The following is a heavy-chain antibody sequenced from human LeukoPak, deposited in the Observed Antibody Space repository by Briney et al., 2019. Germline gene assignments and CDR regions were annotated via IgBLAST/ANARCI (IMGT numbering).Heavy chain of an antibody. CDR3: ARGSPVAGDYFDY. CDR2: ISTSGSTI. V-gene: IGHV3-48*04. J-gene: IGHJ4*02. CDR1: GFTFSSYG. Sequence: GGTLRLSCAASGFTFSSYGMSWVRQAPGKGLEWVSAISTSGSTIYYADSVKGRFTISRDNAKNSLNLQMNSLRAEDTAVYYCARGSPVAGDYFDYWGQGTLVTVSS. D-gene: IGHD6-19*01.